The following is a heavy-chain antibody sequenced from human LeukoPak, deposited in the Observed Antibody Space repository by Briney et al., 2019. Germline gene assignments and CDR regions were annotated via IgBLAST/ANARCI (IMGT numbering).Heavy chain of an antibody. CDR1: GGSFSGYY. CDR2: INHSGST. J-gene: IGHJ4*02. V-gene: IGHV4-34*01. D-gene: IGHD3-22*01. CDR3: ARGPFAGDIAAAGTAKYYYDSSGYYRRRYYFDY. Sequence: SETLSLTCAVYGGSFSGYYWSWIRQPPGKGLEWIGEINHSGSTNYNPSLKSRVTISVDTSKNQFSLKLSSVTAADTAVYYCARGPFAGDIAAAGTAKYYYDSSGYYRRRYYFDYWGQGTLVTVSS.